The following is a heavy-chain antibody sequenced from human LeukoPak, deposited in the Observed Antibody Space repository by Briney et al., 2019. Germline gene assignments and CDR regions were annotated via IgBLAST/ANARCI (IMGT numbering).Heavy chain of an antibody. Sequence: ASVKVSCKASGYTFTSYGISWVRQAPGQGLEWMGWISAYNGNTNYAQKLQGRVTMTTDTSTSTAYMELRRLRSDDTAVYYCARDWETYYYDSSGYYPPPFDYWGQGTLVTVSS. CDR2: ISAYNGNT. CDR3: ARDWETYYYDSSGYYPPPFDY. J-gene: IGHJ4*02. V-gene: IGHV1-18*01. CDR1: GYTFTSYG. D-gene: IGHD3-22*01.